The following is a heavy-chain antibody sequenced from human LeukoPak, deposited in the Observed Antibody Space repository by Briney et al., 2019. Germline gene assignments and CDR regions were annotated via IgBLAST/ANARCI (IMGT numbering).Heavy chain of an antibody. CDR3: AREYSGSYPGWFDP. Sequence: ASVKVSCKASGYTFTSYGISWVRQAPGQGLEWMGWISAYNGNTNYAQKLQGRVTMTTDTSTSTAYMELRSLRSDDTAVYYCAREYSGSYPGWFDPWGQGTLVTVSS. J-gene: IGHJ5*02. CDR2: ISAYNGNT. V-gene: IGHV1-18*01. D-gene: IGHD1-26*01. CDR1: GYTFTSYG.